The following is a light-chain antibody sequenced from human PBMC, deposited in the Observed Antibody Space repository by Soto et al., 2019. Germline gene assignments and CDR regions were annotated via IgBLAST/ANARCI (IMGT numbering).Light chain of an antibody. V-gene: IGKV3-20*01. CDR3: QDYGTSAPWT. CDR1: QNIRGNE. CDR2: RGS. J-gene: IGKJ1*01. Sequence: EVVLTQSPGTLSLSPGERATLSCRASQNIRGNELAWYQQKPGQPPRLLIYRGSTRATGIPDRFSGRGSGTAFTLTISRLEPEDFAVYYCQDYGTSAPWTFGQGTKVEIK.